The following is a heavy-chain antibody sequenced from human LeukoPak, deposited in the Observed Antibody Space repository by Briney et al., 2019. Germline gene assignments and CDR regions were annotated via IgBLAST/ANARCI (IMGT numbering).Heavy chain of an antibody. Sequence: GESLKISCKGSGYSFTSYWIGWVRQMPGKGLEWMGIIYPGDSDTRYSPSFQGQVTISAGKSISTAYLQWSSLKASDSAMYYCATNTTFRGIHAFDIWGQGTMVTVSS. D-gene: IGHD3-10*01. CDR2: IYPGDSDT. V-gene: IGHV5-51*01. J-gene: IGHJ3*02. CDR3: ATNTTFRGIHAFDI. CDR1: GYSFTSYW.